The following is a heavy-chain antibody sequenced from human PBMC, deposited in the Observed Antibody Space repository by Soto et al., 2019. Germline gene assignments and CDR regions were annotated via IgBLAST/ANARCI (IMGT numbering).Heavy chain of an antibody. CDR3: AREPYPQHYYGMDV. CDR2: ISYDGSNK. Sequence: QVQLVESGGGVVQPGRSLRLSCAASGFTFSSYTIHWVRQAPGKGLEWVAVISYDGSNKYYADSVKGRFTISRDKSKNTLYLQMNSLRTEDTAVYYCAREPYPQHYYGMDVWGQGTTVTVSS. CDR1: GFTFSSYT. J-gene: IGHJ6*02. V-gene: IGHV3-30-3*01. D-gene: IGHD2-2*01.